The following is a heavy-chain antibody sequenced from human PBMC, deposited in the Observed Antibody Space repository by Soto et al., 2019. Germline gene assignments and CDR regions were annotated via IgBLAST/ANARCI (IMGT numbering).Heavy chain of an antibody. D-gene: IGHD2-2*01. V-gene: IGHV4-31*03. CDR1: GASITSGDYY. CDR2: VRYSGSG. Sequence: QVQLQESGPGLVTPSQTLSLTCTVSGASITSGDYYWSWIRQFPGMGLEWIGYVRYSGSGHNNPSLKTRVTISVDISKNECSLELTSMTAADTAVYYCARATLVPAYWEWFDPWGQGTRVTVSA. J-gene: IGHJ5*02. CDR3: ARATLVPAYWEWFDP.